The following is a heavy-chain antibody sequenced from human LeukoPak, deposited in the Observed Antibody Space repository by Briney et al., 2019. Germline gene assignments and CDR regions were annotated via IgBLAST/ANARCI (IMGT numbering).Heavy chain of an antibody. J-gene: IGHJ6*04. Sequence: PGGSLRLSCAASGFTFSSYEMNWVRQAPGKGLEWVSYVSSSGSTIYYADSVKGRFTISRDNAKNSLYLQMNSLRAEDTAVYYCAELGITMIGGVWGKGTTVTISS. V-gene: IGHV3-48*03. D-gene: IGHD3-10*02. CDR2: VSSSGSTI. CDR1: GFTFSSYE. CDR3: AELGITMIGGV.